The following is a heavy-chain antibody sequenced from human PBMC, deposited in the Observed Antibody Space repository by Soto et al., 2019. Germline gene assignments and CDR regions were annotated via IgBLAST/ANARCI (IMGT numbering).Heavy chain of an antibody. CDR2: IWYDGSNK. J-gene: IGHJ3*02. CDR3: AREGAGGSYRDAFDI. V-gene: IGHV3-33*01. D-gene: IGHD1-26*01. CDR1: GFTFSSYG. Sequence: PVGSLRLSCAASGFTFSSYGMHWVRQAPGKGLEWVAVIWYDGSNKYYADSVKGRFTISRDNSKSTLYLQMNSLRAEDTAVYYCAREGAGGSYRDAFDIWGQGTMVTVSS.